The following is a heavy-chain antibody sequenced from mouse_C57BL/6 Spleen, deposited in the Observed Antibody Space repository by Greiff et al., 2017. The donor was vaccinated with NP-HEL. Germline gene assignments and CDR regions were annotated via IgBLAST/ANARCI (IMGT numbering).Heavy chain of an antibody. D-gene: IGHD1-1*01. CDR1: GFSLTSYG. J-gene: IGHJ3*01. Sequence: QVHVKQSGPGLVQPSQSLSITCTVSGFSLTSYGVHWVRQSPGKGLEWLGVIWSGGSTDYNAAFISRLSISKDNSKSQVFFKRNSLQADDTAIDYCARDYGSSHAWFAYRGQGTLVTVSA. CDR3: ARDYGSSHAWFAY. CDR2: IWSGGST. V-gene: IGHV2-2*01.